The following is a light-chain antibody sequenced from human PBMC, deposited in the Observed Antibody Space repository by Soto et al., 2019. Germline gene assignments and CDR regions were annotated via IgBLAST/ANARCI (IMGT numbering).Light chain of an antibody. CDR3: QQYNNWPQT. Sequence: EIVMTQSPATLSVSPGERATLSCRASQSVSSNLAWYQQKPGQAPRLLIYGASTRATGIPARFRGSGSGTEFTLTISSLQSEDFAVYYCQQYNNWPQTFGQGTKV. V-gene: IGKV3-15*01. J-gene: IGKJ1*01. CDR1: QSVSSN. CDR2: GAS.